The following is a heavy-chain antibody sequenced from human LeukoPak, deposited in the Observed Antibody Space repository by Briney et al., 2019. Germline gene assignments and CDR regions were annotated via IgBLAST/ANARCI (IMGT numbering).Heavy chain of an antibody. Sequence: GGSLRLSCAASGLTFSSYSMNWVRQAPGKGLEWVSSISSSSSYIYYGDSVKGRFTISRDNAKSSLYLQMNSLRAEDTAVYYCATETGYNYGFDHWGQGTLVTVSS. D-gene: IGHD5-18*01. J-gene: IGHJ5*02. CDR3: ATETGYNYGFDH. CDR2: ISSSSSYI. CDR1: GLTFSSYS. V-gene: IGHV3-21*01.